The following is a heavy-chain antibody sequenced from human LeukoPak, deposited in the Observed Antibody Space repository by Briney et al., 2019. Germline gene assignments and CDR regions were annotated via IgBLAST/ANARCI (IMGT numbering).Heavy chain of an antibody. D-gene: IGHD4/OR15-4a*01. CDR2: ISSSSSYI. CDR3: ARDQPRLSFYYYGMDV. Sequence: GGSLRLYCAASGFTFSSYSMNWVRQAPGKGLEWVSSISSSSSYIYYADSVKGRFTISRDNAKNSLHLQMNSLRAEDTAVYYCARDQPRLSFYYYGMDVWGQGTTVTVSS. V-gene: IGHV3-21*01. CDR1: GFTFSSYS. J-gene: IGHJ6*02.